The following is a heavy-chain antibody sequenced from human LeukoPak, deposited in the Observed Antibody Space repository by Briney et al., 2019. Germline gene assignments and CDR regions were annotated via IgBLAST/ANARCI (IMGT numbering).Heavy chain of an antibody. Sequence: GGSLRLSCAPSGFSLCAYNKKCVPGTPGGGGGCVSSITTCSSYMFYADSVRGRFTISRDNAENSLYLQMNSLRDEDTAVYYCARDPYSGGYGAYYYYYYMDVWGKGTTVTVSS. J-gene: IGHJ6*03. CDR2: ITTCSSYM. D-gene: IGHD6-19*01. CDR1: GFSLCAYN. CDR3: ARDPYSGGYGAYYYYYYMDV. V-gene: IGHV3-21*01.